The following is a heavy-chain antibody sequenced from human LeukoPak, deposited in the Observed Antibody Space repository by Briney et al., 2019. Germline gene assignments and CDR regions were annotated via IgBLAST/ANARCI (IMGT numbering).Heavy chain of an antibody. CDR1: GGSFSGHN. Sequence: SETLSLTCAVYGGSFSGHNWNWIRQPPGKGLEWIGDINYSGSANYNPSLKSRVTISLDTSKTQISLKVSSVTAADTAVYSCARTRRGYTYGFPSRELLKAFDVWGQGTIVTVSS. CDR3: ARTRRGYTYGFPSRELLKAFDV. D-gene: IGHD5-18*01. J-gene: IGHJ3*01. CDR2: INYSGSA. V-gene: IGHV4-34*01.